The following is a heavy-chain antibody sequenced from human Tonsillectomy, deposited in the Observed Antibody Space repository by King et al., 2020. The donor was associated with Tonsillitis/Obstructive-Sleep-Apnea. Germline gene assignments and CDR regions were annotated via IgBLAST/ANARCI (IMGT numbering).Heavy chain of an antibody. CDR1: GFTFSGSA. CDR3: TRLRDYYDSSGPI. V-gene: IGHV3-73*01. Sequence: VQLVESGGGLVQPGGSLKLSCAASGFTFSGSAVHWVRQASGKGLEWVGRIRDKANNYATAYAASVKGRFTISRDDSRNTAYLQMNSLNTEDTAVYYCTRLRDYYDSSGPIWGQGTVVTVSS. D-gene: IGHD3-22*01. J-gene: IGHJ3*02. CDR2: IRDKANNYAT.